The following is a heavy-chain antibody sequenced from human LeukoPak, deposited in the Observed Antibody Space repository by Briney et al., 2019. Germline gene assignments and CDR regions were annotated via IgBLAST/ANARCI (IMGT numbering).Heavy chain of an antibody. CDR2: INPNSGGT. J-gene: IGHJ4*02. CDR3: ARVGGPNDDFDY. V-gene: IGHV1-2*06. D-gene: IGHD1-1*01. Sequence: GASVKVSCKASGYTFTSYGISWVRQAPGQGLEWMGRINPNSGGTNYAQKFQGRVTMTRDTSISTAYMELSRLRSDDTAVYYCARVGGPNDDFDYWGQGTLVTVSS. CDR1: GYTFTSYG.